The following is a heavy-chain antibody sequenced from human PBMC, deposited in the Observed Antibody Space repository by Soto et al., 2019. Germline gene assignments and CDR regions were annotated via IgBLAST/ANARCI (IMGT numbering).Heavy chain of an antibody. CDR3: AREVMATNTHYYGMDV. V-gene: IGHV1-69*06. D-gene: IGHD2-21*01. J-gene: IGHJ6*02. CDR2: IIPIFGTA. Sequence: QVQLVQSGAEVKKPGSSVKVSCKASGGTFSSYAISWVRQAPGQGLEWMGGIIPIFGTANYAQKFQGRVTITADKSTSTAYMELSSLRSEDTAVYYCAREVMATNTHYYGMDVWGQGTTVTVSS. CDR1: GGTFSSYA.